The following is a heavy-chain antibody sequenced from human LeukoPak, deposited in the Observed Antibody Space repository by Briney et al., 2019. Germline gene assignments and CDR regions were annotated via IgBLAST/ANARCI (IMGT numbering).Heavy chain of an antibody. CDR2: IYYSGST. CDR1: GGSISSYY. V-gene: IGHV4-59*01. J-gene: IGHJ5*02. CDR3: ARDMVRGDNWFDP. D-gene: IGHD3-10*01. Sequence: PSETLSLTCTVSGGSISSYYWSWIRQPPGKGLEWIGYIYYSGSTNYNPSLKSRVTISVDTSKNQFSLKLSSVTAADTAVYYCARDMVRGDNWFDPWGQGTLVTVSS.